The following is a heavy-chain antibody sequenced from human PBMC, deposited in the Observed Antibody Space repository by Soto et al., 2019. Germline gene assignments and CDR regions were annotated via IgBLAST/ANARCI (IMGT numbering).Heavy chain of an antibody. Sequence: GASVKVSCKASGGTFSSYAISWVRQAPGQGLEWMGGIIPIFGTANYAQKFQGRVTITADKSTSTAYMELSSLRSEDTAVYYCARETRPHEGYYYDSSGSTLMDVWGQGTTVTVSS. CDR3: ARETRPHEGYYYDSSGSTLMDV. CDR2: IIPIFGTA. J-gene: IGHJ6*02. CDR1: GGTFSSYA. D-gene: IGHD3-22*01. V-gene: IGHV1-69*06.